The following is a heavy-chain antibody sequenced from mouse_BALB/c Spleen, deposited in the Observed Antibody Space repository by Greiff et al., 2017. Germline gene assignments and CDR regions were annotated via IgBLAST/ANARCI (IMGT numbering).Heavy chain of an antibody. CDR2: IYPGNSDT. CDR1: GYTFTSYW. Sequence: EVKVEESGTVLARPGASVKMSCKASGYTFTSYWMHWVKQRPGQGLEWIGAIYPGNSDTSYNQKFKGKAKLTAVTSTSTAYMELSSLTNEDSAVYYCTRDDGYPAWFAYWGQGTLVTVSA. J-gene: IGHJ3*01. CDR3: TRDDGYPAWFAY. V-gene: IGHV1-5*01. D-gene: IGHD2-3*01.